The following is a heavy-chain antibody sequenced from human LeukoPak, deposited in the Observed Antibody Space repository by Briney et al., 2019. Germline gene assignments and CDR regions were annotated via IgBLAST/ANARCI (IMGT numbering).Heavy chain of an antibody. CDR2: MNPNSGNT. CDR1: GYTFTSYD. V-gene: IGHV1-8*01. Sequence: GASVTVSCKASGYTFTSYDINWVRQAAGQGLEWMGWMNPNSGNTGYAQKFQGRVTMTRNTSISTAYMELSSLRSEDTAVYYCARAGYYYYDMDVWGKGTTVTVSS. J-gene: IGHJ6*03. CDR3: ARAGYYYYDMDV.